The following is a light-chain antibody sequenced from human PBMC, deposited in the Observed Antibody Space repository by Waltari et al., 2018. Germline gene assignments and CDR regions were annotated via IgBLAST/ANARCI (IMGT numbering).Light chain of an antibody. CDR1: SSNIGSNT. CDR3: AAWDDSLNGVV. V-gene: IGLV1-44*01. CDR2: SNN. Sequence: SVLTPPPSASGTPGQRVTISCSGSSSNIGSNTVNWYQQLPGKAPKLLIYSNNQRPSGVPDRFSGSKSGTSASLAISGLQSEDEADYYCAAWDDSLNGVVFGGGTKLTVL. J-gene: IGLJ2*01.